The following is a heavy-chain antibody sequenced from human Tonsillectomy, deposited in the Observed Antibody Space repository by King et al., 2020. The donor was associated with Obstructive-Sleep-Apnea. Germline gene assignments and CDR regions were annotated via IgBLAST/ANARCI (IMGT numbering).Heavy chain of an antibody. CDR1: GGSISSNSYY. D-gene: IGHD1-14*01. Sequence: QLQESGPGLVKPSETLSLMCTVSGGSISSNSYYWGWIRQSPEKGLEWIGTIYYRGTTYYNPSLKSRATISVDTSKNQVSLKLTSTTAPDTAVNYCARENEGGPHHTNYVGMDVWGQGTTVTVSS. V-gene: IGHV4-39*07. CDR3: ARENEGGPHHTNYVGMDV. CDR2: IYYRGTT. J-gene: IGHJ6*02.